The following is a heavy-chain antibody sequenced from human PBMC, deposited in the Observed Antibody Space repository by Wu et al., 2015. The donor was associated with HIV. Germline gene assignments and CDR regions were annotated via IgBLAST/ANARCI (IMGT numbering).Heavy chain of an antibody. Sequence: QVRLVQSGGEMKKPGASVKVSCKASGYTFTGYYMHWVRQAPGQGLEWMGWINPNSGGTNYAQKFQGRVTMTRDTSISTAYMELSRLRSDDTAVYYCARGGYYDYVWGGFEAHYWGQGTLVTVSS. D-gene: IGHD3-16*01. V-gene: IGHV1-2*02. J-gene: IGHJ4*02. CDR2: INPNSGGT. CDR3: ARGGYYDYVWGGFEAHY. CDR1: GYTFTGYY.